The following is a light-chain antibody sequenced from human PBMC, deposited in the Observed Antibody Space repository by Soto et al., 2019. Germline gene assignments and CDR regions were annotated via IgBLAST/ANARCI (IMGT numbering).Light chain of an antibody. CDR1: SSDVGGYNY. CDR2: EVS. J-gene: IGLJ1*01. Sequence: QSALTQPASVSGSPGQSITISCTGTSSDVGGYNYVSWYQQHPGKAPKLIIYEVSNRPSGVSNRFSGSKSGNTASLTISGPQAEDEADYYCNSYTSKSTGVFGPGTKLTAL. CDR3: NSYTSKSTGV. V-gene: IGLV2-14*01.